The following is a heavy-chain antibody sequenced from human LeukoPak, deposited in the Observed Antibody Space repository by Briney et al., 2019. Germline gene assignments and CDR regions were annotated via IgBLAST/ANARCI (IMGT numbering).Heavy chain of an antibody. CDR3: AKRWSYRDY. J-gene: IGHJ4*02. CDR1: GFTFTSCA. D-gene: IGHD3-10*01. Sequence: GGSLRLSCAASGFTFTSCAMSWVRQAPGKGLEWVSSISAGSTNTYYADSVKGRFTISRDNSKNMVYLQMNSLSPEDTAVYYCAKRWSYRDYWGQGALVTVSS. CDR2: ISAGSTNT. V-gene: IGHV3-23*01.